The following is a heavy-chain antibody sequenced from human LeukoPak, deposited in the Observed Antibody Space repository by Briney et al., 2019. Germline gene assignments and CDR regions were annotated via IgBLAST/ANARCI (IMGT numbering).Heavy chain of an antibody. Sequence: ASVKVSCKASGGTFSSYAISWVRQAPGQGLEWMGGIIPIFGTANYAQKFRGRVTITADESTSTAYMELSSLRSEDTAVYYCAPRELRANWFDPWGQGTLVTVSS. D-gene: IGHD1-26*01. CDR1: GGTFSSYA. CDR2: IIPIFGTA. J-gene: IGHJ5*02. CDR3: APRELRANWFDP. V-gene: IGHV1-69*13.